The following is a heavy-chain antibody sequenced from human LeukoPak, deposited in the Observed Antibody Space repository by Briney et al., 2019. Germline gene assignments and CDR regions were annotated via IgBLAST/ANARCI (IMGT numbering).Heavy chain of an antibody. CDR1: GFTFSSYW. CDR2: IKQDGSEK. CDR3: ARDRRGYYYDSSGHYYDEIDGSDY. D-gene: IGHD3-22*01. J-gene: IGHJ4*02. V-gene: IGHV3-7*01. Sequence: PGGSLRLSCAASGFTFSSYWMSWVRQAPGKGLEWVANIKQDGSEKYYVDSVKGRFTISRDNAKNSLYLQMNSLRAEDTAVYYCARDRRGYYYDSSGHYYDEIDGSDYRGQGTLVTVS.